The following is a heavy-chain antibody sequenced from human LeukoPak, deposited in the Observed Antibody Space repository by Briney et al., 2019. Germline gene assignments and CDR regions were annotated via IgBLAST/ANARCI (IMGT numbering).Heavy chain of an antibody. J-gene: IGHJ4*02. V-gene: IGHV3-23*01. Sequence: GGSLRLSCAASGFTFSSYAMSWVRQAPGKGLEWVSAISGSGGSTYYADSVKGRFTISRDNSKNTLYLQMNSLRAEDTAVYYCAKDPVTIFGVVIKGGVSDYWGQGTPVTVSS. CDR2: ISGSGGST. CDR3: AKDPVTIFGVVIKGGVSDY. CDR1: GFTFSSYA. D-gene: IGHD3-3*01.